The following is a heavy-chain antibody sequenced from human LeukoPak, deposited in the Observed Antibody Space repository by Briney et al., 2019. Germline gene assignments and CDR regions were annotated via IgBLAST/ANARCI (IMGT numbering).Heavy chain of an antibody. Sequence: PGGSLRLSCAASGFTFSSYAMHWVRQAPGKGLEWVAVISYDGSNKYYADSVKGRFTISRDNSKNTLYLQMNSLRAEDTAVYYCARLPGGSGSQFDYWGQGTLVTVSS. CDR3: ARLPGGSGSQFDY. D-gene: IGHD6-19*01. CDR2: ISYDGSNK. V-gene: IGHV3-30*04. J-gene: IGHJ4*02. CDR1: GFTFSSYA.